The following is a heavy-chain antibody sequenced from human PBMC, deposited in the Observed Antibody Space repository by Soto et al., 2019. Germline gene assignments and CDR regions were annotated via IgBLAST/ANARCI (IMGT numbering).Heavy chain of an antibody. CDR1: GGSISSYY. J-gene: IGHJ6*03. Sequence: SETLSLTCTVSGGSISSYYWSWIRQPPGKGLEWIGYIYYSGSTNYNPSLKSRVTISVDTSKNQFSLKLSSVTAADTAVYYCAKNLYPYNYYMDVCGKGSTVTVSS. D-gene: IGHD2-15*01. V-gene: IGHV4-59*01. CDR3: AKNLYPYNYYMDV. CDR2: IYYSGST.